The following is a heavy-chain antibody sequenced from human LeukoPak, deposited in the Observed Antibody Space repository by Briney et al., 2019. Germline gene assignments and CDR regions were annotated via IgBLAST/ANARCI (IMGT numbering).Heavy chain of an antibody. CDR3: ARGTMGYYFDY. V-gene: IGHV4-30-2*01. J-gene: IGHJ4*02. CDR2: IYHSGST. CDR1: GGSISSGGYS. Sequence: SETLSLTCAASGGSISSGGYSWSWIRQPPGKGLEWIGYIYHSGSTYYNPSLKSRVTISVDGSKNQFSLKLSSVTAADTAVYYCARGTMGYYFDYWGQGTLVTVSS. D-gene: IGHD2-8*01.